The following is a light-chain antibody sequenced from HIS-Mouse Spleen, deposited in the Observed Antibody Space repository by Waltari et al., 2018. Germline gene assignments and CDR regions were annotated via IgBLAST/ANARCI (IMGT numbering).Light chain of an antibody. CDR3: QSYDSSLSGWV. CDR2: GHS. CDR1: SSNIGAGYD. Sequence: QSVLTQPPSVSGAPGQRVTISCTGSSSNIGAGYDVHWYQQLPGTAPKPLIYGHSNRPSGVPDRFPGSKSGTSASLAITGLQAEDEADYYCQSYDSSLSGWVFGGGTKLTVL. J-gene: IGLJ3*02. V-gene: IGLV1-40*01.